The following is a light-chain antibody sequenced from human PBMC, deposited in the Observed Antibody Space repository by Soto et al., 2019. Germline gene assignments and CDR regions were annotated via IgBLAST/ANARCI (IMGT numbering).Light chain of an antibody. V-gene: IGKV3-20*01. CDR1: QSVSSSS. CDR2: GAS. CDR3: QQYISSPLT. Sequence: EIVLTQSPGTLSLSPGERATVSCRASQSVSSSSLAWYQQKPGQAPRLVIYGASSRATGIPDRFSGSGSGTDFNLTISRLEPEEFAVYYCQQYISSPLTFGGGTKVEIK. J-gene: IGKJ4*01.